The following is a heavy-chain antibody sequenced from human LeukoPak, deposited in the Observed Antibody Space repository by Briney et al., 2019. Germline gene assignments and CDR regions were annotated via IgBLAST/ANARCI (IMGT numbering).Heavy chain of an antibody. CDR1: GFTFSDYY. CDR3: ARESKLGAAPTGGYYYYGMDV. V-gene: IGHV3-72*01. J-gene: IGHJ6*02. CDR2: IRNKANSYAT. D-gene: IGHD2-15*01. Sequence: QPGGSLRLSCAASGFTFSDYYMDWVRQAPGMGLEWVGRIRNKANSYATEYAASVSGRFTISRDDSKDSLCLQMNSLKTEDTAVYYCARESKLGAAPTGGYYYYGMDVWGQGTTVTVSS.